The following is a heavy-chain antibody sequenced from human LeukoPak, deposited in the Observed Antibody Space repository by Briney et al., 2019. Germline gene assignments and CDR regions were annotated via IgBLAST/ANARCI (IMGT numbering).Heavy chain of an antibody. Sequence: SETLSLTCTVSGGSLSGYYSSWIRQPAGKGLEWIGRIYTSGSTYYNPSLKSRVTMSIDPSKNHFSLQLTSVPAADTAVYSCARSYIVGSTQFSFDSWGQGTLITVSS. CDR3: ARSYIVGSTQFSFDS. CDR2: IYTSGST. D-gene: IGHD1-26*01. CDR1: GGSLSGYY. J-gene: IGHJ4*02. V-gene: IGHV4-4*07.